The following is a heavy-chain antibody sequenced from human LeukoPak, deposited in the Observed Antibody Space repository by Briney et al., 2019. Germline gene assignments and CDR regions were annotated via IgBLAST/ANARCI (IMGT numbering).Heavy chain of an antibody. Sequence: PGGSLRLSCAASGFTFSSYEMNWVRQAPGKGLEWVSYISSSGSDIYYADSVRGRFTISRDNAKNSLYLQMNSLRAEDTAVYYCARDYYDILTGCYGDAFDIWGQGAMVTVSS. J-gene: IGHJ3*02. D-gene: IGHD3-9*01. CDR1: GFTFSSYE. V-gene: IGHV3-48*03. CDR3: ARDYYDILTGCYGDAFDI. CDR2: ISSSGSDI.